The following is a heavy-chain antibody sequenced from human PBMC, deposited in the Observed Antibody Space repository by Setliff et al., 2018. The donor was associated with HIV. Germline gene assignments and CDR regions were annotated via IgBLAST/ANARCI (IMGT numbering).Heavy chain of an antibody. CDR1: GFTFSSYS. CDR2: ISSSSSTI. CDR3: AKRWGYSYVRAFDI. D-gene: IGHD5-18*01. Sequence: GGSLRLSCAASGFTFSSYSMNWVRQAPGKGLEWVSYISSSSSTIYYADSVKGRFTISRDNAKNSLYLQMNSLRAEDTAVYFCAKRWGYSYVRAFDIWGQGTMVTVSS. J-gene: IGHJ3*02. V-gene: IGHV3-48*01.